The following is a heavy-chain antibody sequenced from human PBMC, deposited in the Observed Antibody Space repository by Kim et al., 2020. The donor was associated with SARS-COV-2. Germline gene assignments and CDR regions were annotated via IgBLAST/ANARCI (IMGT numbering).Heavy chain of an antibody. D-gene: IGHD3-9*01. CDR3: ARGELGYFDWLLLGY. Sequence: GGSLRLSCVASGFTFSSYPMHWVRQAPGKGLEWVAVISYDGSNKYYADSVKGRFTISRDNSKDTLYLQMNSLRAEDTAVYYCARGELGYFDWLLLGYWGQGTLVTVSS. CDR1: GFTFSSYP. J-gene: IGHJ4*02. CDR2: ISYDGSNK. V-gene: IGHV3-30-3*01.